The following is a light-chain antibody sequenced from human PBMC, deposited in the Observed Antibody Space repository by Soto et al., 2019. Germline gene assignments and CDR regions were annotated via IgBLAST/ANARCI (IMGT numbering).Light chain of an antibody. J-gene: IGLJ2*01. CDR1: TATVTSGHY. CDR3: LLYYGDSHV. CDR2: ATS. V-gene: IGLV7-46*01. Sequence: QAVVTQEPSLTVSPGGTVTLTCGSSTATVTSGHYPYWFQQKPGQAPTTLIYATSSKHSWTPARFSGSLLGGKAALTLSGVQPEDEAEYYCLLYYGDSHVFGGGTKLTVL.